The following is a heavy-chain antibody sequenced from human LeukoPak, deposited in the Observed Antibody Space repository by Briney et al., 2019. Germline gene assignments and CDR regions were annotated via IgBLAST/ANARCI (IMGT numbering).Heavy chain of an antibody. CDR1: GYTFTGYY. D-gene: IGHD5-24*01. CDR3: ARVRGDGYNFKYYFDY. Sequence: AAVKVSCEASGYTFTGYYMHWVRQAPGQGLEWMGRINPNSGGTNYAQKFQGRVTMTRDTSICTAYMELSRLRSDDTAVYYCARVRGDGYNFKYYFDYWGQGTLVTVSS. V-gene: IGHV1-2*06. J-gene: IGHJ4*02. CDR2: INPNSGGT.